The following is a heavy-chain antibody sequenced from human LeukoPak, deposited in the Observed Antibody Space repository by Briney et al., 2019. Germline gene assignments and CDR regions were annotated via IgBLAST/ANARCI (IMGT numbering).Heavy chain of an antibody. D-gene: IGHD3-22*01. Sequence: PGGSLRLSCATSGFTFSDYYMSWIRQAPGKGLEWVSAISGSGGSTYYADSVKGRFTISRDNSKNTLYLQMNSLRAEDTAVYYCAKDRLDYYDSSGYPPLDYWGQGTLVTVSS. CDR2: ISGSGGST. CDR1: GFTFSDYY. V-gene: IGHV3-23*01. CDR3: AKDRLDYYDSSGYPPLDY. J-gene: IGHJ4*02.